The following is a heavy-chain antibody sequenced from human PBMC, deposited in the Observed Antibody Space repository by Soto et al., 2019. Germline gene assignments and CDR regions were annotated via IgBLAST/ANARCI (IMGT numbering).Heavy chain of an antibody. CDR1: GFTFSNYA. CDR3: AKDKGVFNWATSYFDY. Sequence: LRLSCAASGFTFSNYAMDWVRQAPGKGLEWVALTSYDGNNEYYTDSVKGRFTISRDNSKNALFLQMNSPRPEDTAVYYCAKDKGVFNWATSYFDYWGQGALVTVSS. CDR2: TSYDGNNE. J-gene: IGHJ4*02. V-gene: IGHV3-30*18. D-gene: IGHD1-1*01.